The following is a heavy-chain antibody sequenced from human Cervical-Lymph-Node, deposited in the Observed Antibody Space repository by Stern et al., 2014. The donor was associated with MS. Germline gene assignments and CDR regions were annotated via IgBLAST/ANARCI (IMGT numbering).Heavy chain of an antibody. CDR2: ISWNSNNI. CDR1: GFTFDDCA. CDR3: AKDISERHYYFDS. V-gene: IGHV3-9*01. D-gene: IGHD3-16*02. Sequence: VQLVESGGGSVQPGRSLRLSCAASGFTFDDCAMHWVRQAPGEGREWVSGISWNSNNIGYADSVRGRFTISRDNAKNSLYLQMNGLRPEDTALYYCAKDISERHYYFDSWGEGTLVTDSS. J-gene: IGHJ4*02.